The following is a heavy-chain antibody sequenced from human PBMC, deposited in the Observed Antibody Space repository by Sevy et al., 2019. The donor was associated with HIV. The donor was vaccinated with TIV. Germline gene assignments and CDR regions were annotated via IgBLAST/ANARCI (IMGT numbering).Heavy chain of an antibody. CDR2: IFYNGST. CDR1: GGSFSSYY. V-gene: IGHV4-59*13. Sequence: SETLSLTCTVSGGSFSSYYWSWIRQPQGKGRGWIGNIFYNGSTNSNPPLKSRVTISAHTSKNQFSLKLNSVTAADTAVYYCARGKVLFDYWGQGTLVTVSS. D-gene: IGHD3-10*01. CDR3: ARGKVLFDY. J-gene: IGHJ4*02.